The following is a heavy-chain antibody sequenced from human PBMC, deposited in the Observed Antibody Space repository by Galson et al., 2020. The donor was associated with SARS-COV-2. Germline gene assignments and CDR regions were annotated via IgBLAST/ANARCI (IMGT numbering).Heavy chain of an antibody. Sequence: SETLSLTCTVSGGSISTSYWSWIRRPPGKGVEWIGYIYDSVITDYNPSLQSRVTISVAKSKNQVSLKVTSVTAADTAVYYCARMNYGGGSHYFDYWGQGALVTVSS. J-gene: IGHJ4*02. V-gene: IGHV4-59*12. CDR2: IYDSVIT. CDR1: GGSISTSY. D-gene: IGHD4-17*01. CDR3: ARMNYGGGSHYFDY.